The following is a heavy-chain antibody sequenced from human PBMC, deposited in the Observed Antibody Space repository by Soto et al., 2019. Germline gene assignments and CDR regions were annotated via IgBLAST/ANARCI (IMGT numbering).Heavy chain of an antibody. Sequence: EVQLVESGGGLIQPGGSLRLSCAVSGFTVSNNYMSWVRQAPGKGLEGVSVIYSGGYTAYGDSVKGRFTISRDNSKNTLLLKKDTRRADGRAVFYWATQPGGGGYWGQGTLVTVSS. CDR2: IYSGGYT. CDR3: ATQPGGGGY. CDR1: GFTVSNNY. J-gene: IGHJ4*02. D-gene: IGHD3-10*01. V-gene: IGHV3-53*01.